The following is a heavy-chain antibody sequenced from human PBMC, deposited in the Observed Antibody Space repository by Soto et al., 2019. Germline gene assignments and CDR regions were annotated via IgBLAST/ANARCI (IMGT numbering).Heavy chain of an antibody. V-gene: IGHV1-18*01. D-gene: IGHD3-3*01. CDR1: GYTFTSYG. CDR2: ISAYNGNT. J-gene: IGHJ5*02. CDR3: ARVDSYTIFGVVYNWFDP. Sequence: ASVKVSCKASGYTFTSYGISWVRQAPGQGLEWMGWISAYNGNTNYAQKLQGRVTMTTDTSTSTAYMELRSLRSDDTAVYYCARVDSYTIFGVVYNWFDPWGQGTLVTVSS.